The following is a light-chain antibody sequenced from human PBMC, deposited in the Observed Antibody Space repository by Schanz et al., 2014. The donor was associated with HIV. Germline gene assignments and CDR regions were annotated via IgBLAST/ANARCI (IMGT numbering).Light chain of an antibody. V-gene: IGLV1-47*02. Sequence: QSVLTQPPSASGTPGQRVTISCSGSSSNIGSNSVNWYHQLPGTAPKLLIYSNNQRPSGVPDRFSGSKSGTSASLAISGLRSEDEADYYCAAWDDSLSALYVFGTGTKLTVL. CDR1: SSNIGSNS. J-gene: IGLJ1*01. CDR2: SNN. CDR3: AAWDDSLSALYV.